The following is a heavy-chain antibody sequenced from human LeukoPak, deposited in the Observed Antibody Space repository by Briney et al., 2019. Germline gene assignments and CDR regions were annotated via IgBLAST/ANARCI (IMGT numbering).Heavy chain of an antibody. J-gene: IGHJ4*02. CDR1: SGSFSGYY. V-gene: IGHV4-34*01. CDR2: INHSGST. D-gene: IGHD2-15*01. CDR3: TYSRAFDY. Sequence: SETLSLTCAVYSGSFSGYYWSWIRQPPGKGLEWIGEINHSGSTNYSPSLKSRVTISVDTSKNQFSPKLSSVTAADTAVYYCTYSRAFDYWGQGTLVTVSS.